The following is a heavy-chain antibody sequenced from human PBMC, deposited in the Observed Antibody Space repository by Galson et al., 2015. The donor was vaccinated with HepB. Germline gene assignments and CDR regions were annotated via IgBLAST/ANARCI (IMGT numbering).Heavy chain of an antibody. V-gene: IGHV3-30-3*01. CDR1: GFTFSFYP. Sequence: SLRLSCAASGFTFSFYPMHWVRQAPGKGLEWVAVISYDGSKKYYADSVKGRFTISRDNAKNSLYLQMNSLRAEDTAVYYCARHYFSAWPDTPLDYWGQGTLVTVSS. D-gene: IGHD6-19*01. CDR3: ARHYFSAWPDTPLDY. CDR2: ISYDGSKK. J-gene: IGHJ4*02.